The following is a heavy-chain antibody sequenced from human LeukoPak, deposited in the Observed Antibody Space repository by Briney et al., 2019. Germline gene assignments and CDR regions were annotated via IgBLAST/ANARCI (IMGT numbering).Heavy chain of an antibody. V-gene: IGHV4-39*07. D-gene: IGHD3-22*01. Sequence: SETLSLTCTVSGGSISSSSYYWGWIRQPPGKGLEWIGSIYYSGSTYYNPSLKSRVTISVDTSKNQFSLKLSSVTAADTAVYYCARVRKEGDYYDSSGYYYVGYFDYWGQGTLVTVSS. CDR1: GGSISSSSYY. J-gene: IGHJ4*02. CDR3: ARVRKEGDYYDSSGYYYVGYFDY. CDR2: IYYSGST.